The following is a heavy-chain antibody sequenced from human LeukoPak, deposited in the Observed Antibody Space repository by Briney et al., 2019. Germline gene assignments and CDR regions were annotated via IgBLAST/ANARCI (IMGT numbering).Heavy chain of an antibody. CDR3: ARGRQDVTMIVVVMTAVSYYLDV. CDR1: GGSNSSYY. D-gene: IGHD3-22*01. CDR2: IYTSGST. V-gene: IGHV4-4*07. J-gene: IGHJ6*03. Sequence: PSETLSLTCTVSGGSNSSYYWSWIRQPAGKGLEWIGRIYTSGSTNYNPSLKSRVTMSVDTSKNQFSLKLSSVTAADTAVYYCARGRQDVTMIVVVMTAVSYYLDVWGKGTTVTVS.